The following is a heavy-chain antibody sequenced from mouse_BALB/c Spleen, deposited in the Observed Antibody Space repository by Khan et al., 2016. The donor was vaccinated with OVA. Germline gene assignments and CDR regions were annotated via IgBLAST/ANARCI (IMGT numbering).Heavy chain of an antibody. Sequence: EVELVESGPGLVKPSQSLSLTCNVTGYSITSDYAWYWIRQFPGNKLEWMRYIKYSGSTSYNPSLKSQISITLNTSQTQFFLQLSTVTTEDTATYYCARSGTISTVVATDFDSWGQGTTLTVSS. CDR2: IKYSGST. CDR3: ARSGTISTVVATDFDS. J-gene: IGHJ2*01. V-gene: IGHV3-2*02. CDR1: GYSITSDYA. D-gene: IGHD1-1*01.